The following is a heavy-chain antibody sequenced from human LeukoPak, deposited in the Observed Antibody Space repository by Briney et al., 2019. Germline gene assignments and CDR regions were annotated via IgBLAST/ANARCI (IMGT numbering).Heavy chain of an antibody. Sequence: SVKVSCKASGGTFSSYAISWVRQAPGQGLEWMGGIIPIFGTANYAQKFQGRVTITADESTSTAYMELSSLRSEDTAVYYCARVRARVLMVYVISGHFDYWGQGTLVTVSS. D-gene: IGHD2-8*01. V-gene: IGHV1-69*13. CDR2: IIPIFGTA. J-gene: IGHJ4*02. CDR1: GGTFSSYA. CDR3: ARVRARVLMVYVISGHFDY.